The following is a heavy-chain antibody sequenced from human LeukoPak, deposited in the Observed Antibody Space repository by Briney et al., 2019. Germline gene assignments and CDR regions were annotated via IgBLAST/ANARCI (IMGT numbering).Heavy chain of an antibody. D-gene: IGHD6-19*01. CDR1: GFTFSSYW. J-gene: IGHJ5*02. Sequence: PGGSLRLSCAASGFTFSSYWMGWVRQAPGKGLEWVANIKQDGSEKYYVDSVKGRFTISRDNAKNSLYLQMNSLIAEDTAVYYCAREYSSGWLGWFDPWGQGTLVTVSS. V-gene: IGHV3-7*01. CDR2: IKQDGSEK. CDR3: AREYSSGWLGWFDP.